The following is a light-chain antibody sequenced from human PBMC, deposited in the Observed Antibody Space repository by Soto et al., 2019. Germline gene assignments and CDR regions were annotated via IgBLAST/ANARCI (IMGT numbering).Light chain of an antibody. CDR1: KSVSNN. CDR3: QQYNNWPPLT. Sequence: EIVMTQSPATQSVSPGERAILSCRASKSVSNNLAWYQQKPGQAPRLLIYGASTRATGIPARFSGSGSGTEFTLSISSLQSEDIAIYYCQQYNNWPPLTFGGGTKVEIK. J-gene: IGKJ4*01. CDR2: GAS. V-gene: IGKV3-15*01.